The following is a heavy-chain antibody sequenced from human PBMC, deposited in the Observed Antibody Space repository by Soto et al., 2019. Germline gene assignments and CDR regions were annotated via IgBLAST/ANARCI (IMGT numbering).Heavy chain of an antibody. CDR2: IKQDGSEK. V-gene: IGHV3-7*05. CDR3: ARDQTSPYCSSTSCLPYYYYGRDV. J-gene: IGHJ6*02. CDR1: GFTFSSYW. D-gene: IGHD2-2*01. Sequence: GGSLRLSCAASGFTFSSYWMSWVRQAPGKGLEWVANIKQDGSEKYYVDSVKGRFTISRDNAKNSLYLQMNSLRAEDTAVYYCARDQTSPYCSSTSCLPYYYYGRDVWGQGTTVTVSS.